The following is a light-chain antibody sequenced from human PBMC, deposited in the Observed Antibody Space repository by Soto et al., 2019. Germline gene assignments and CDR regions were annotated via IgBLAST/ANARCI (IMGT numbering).Light chain of an antibody. V-gene: IGKV3-20*01. CDR3: QQYSSTTLT. CDR1: QRVSSNF. Sequence: TLSCRASQRVSSNFLAWYQQKPGQAPRLLIYGASSRATGIPDRLSGSGSGTDFTLTISRLETEDFAVYYCQQYSSTTLTFGGGTKVNIK. J-gene: IGKJ4*01. CDR2: GAS.